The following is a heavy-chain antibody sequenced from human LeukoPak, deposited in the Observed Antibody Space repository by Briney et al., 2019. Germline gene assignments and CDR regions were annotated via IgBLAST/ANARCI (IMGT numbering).Heavy chain of an antibody. CDR2: IYSTGTT. CDR1: GDSINNYY. Sequence: SETLSLTCTVSGDSINNYYWSWIRQPAGKGLEWIGRIYSTGTTNYNPSLKSRVTISVDTSKNQFSLKLSSVTAADTAVYYCARLLWFGELGHFDYWGQGTLVTVSS. J-gene: IGHJ4*02. D-gene: IGHD3-10*01. CDR3: ARLLWFGELGHFDY. V-gene: IGHV4-4*07.